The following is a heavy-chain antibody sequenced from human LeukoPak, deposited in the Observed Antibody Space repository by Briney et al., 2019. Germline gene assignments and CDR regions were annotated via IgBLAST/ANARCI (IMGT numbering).Heavy chain of an antibody. CDR1: GFTFSSAW. V-gene: IGHV3-15*07. Sequence: GGSLRLSCAASGFTFSSAWMNWARQAPGKGLEWVGRIKSETEGGTTDYAAPVKGTFTISRDDSENTLYLQMNSLKTEDTAVYYCTRRSSAAGRQYFDCWGQGTLVTVSS. J-gene: IGHJ4*02. CDR3: TRRSSAAGRQYFDC. D-gene: IGHD6-13*01. CDR2: IKSETEGGTT.